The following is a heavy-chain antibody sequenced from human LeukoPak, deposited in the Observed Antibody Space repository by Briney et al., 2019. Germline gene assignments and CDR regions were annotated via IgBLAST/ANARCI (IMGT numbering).Heavy chain of an antibody. J-gene: IGHJ6*02. CDR1: GFTVSSNY. Sequence: PGGSLRLSCAASGFTVSSNYMSWVRQAPGKGLEWVSVIYSGGSTYYADSVKGRFTISRHNSKNTLYLQMNSLRAEDTAVYYCAKVSRGFNMVEGMDVWGQGTTVTVSS. CDR2: IYSGGST. CDR3: AKVSRGFNMVEGMDV. D-gene: IGHD3-10*01. V-gene: IGHV3-53*04.